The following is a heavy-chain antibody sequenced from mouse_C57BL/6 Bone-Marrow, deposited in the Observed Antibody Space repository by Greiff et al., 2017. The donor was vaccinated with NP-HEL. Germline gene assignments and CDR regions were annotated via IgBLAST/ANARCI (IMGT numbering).Heavy chain of an antibody. CDR3: AFYGNYGYFDV. D-gene: IGHD2-1*01. CDR2: IYPSDSET. V-gene: IGHV1-61*01. Sequence: QVQLQQPGAELVRPGSSVKLSCKASGYTFTSYWMDWVKQRPGQGLEWIGNIYPSDSETHYNQKFKDKATLTVDKSSSTAYMQLSSLTSEDSAVYYCAFYGNYGYFDVWGTGTTVTVSS. J-gene: IGHJ1*03. CDR1: GYTFTSYW.